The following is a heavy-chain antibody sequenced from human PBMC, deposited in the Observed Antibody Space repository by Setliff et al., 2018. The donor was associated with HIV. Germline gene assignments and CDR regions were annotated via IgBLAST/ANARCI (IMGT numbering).Heavy chain of an antibody. Sequence: ASVKVSCKASGYTFTSYYIHWVRQAPGQGLEWMGIVIPSTGDTNYAQNFQGRVTMTRDTSTNTVYMDLSSLKSEDTAVCYCVREARGGYFDYWGQGTLVTVSS. CDR2: VIPSTGDT. CDR1: GYTFTSYY. V-gene: IGHV1-46*01. CDR3: VREARGGYFDY. D-gene: IGHD2-15*01. J-gene: IGHJ4*02.